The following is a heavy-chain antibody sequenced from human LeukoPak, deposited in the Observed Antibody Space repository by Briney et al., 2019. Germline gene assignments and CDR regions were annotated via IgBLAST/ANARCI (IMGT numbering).Heavy chain of an antibody. J-gene: IGHJ6*02. CDR2: INHSGST. CDR3: ARSAGTSTRYYYYYYGMDV. CDR1: GGSFSGYY. D-gene: IGHD1-7*01. V-gene: IGHV4-34*01. Sequence: SEALSLTCAVYGGSFSGYYWSWIRQPPGKGLEWIGEINHSGSTNYNPSLKSRVTISVDTSKNQFSLKLSSVTAADTAVYYCARSAGTSTRYYYYYYGMDVRGQGTTVTVSS.